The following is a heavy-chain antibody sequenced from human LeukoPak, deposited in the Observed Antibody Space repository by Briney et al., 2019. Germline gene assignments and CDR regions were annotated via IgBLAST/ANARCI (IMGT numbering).Heavy chain of an antibody. V-gene: IGHV3-30*04. Sequence: GGSLRLSCAASGFTFSSYAIHGVRQAPGKGLQWVAVISYDGINKYNADSVKGRFTISRDNSKNTLYLQMNSLRTEDTAVYYCARGESDSGTYSPGDFWGQGTLVIVSS. CDR1: GFTFSSYA. J-gene: IGHJ4*02. D-gene: IGHD1-26*01. CDR2: ISYDGINK. CDR3: ARGESDSGTYSPGDF.